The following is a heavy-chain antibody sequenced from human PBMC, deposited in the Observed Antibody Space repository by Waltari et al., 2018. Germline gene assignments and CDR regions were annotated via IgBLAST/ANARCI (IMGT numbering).Heavy chain of an antibody. D-gene: IGHD1-26*01. J-gene: IGHJ6*02. V-gene: IGHV4-59*01. CDR1: GGSISSYY. CDR2: IYYIGST. CDR3: ARAQYSGSYYYYGMDV. Sequence: QVQLQESGPGLVKPSEPLSLTCTVSGGSISSYYWSCIRQPPGKGLEWIGYIYYIGSTNYNPSLKSRVTISVDTSKNQFSLKLSSVTAADTAVYYCARAQYSGSYYYYGMDVWGQGTTVTVSS.